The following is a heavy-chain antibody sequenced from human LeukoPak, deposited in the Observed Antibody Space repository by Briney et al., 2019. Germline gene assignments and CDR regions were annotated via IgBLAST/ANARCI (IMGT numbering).Heavy chain of an antibody. V-gene: IGHV4-30-4*08. Sequence: SQTLSLTCTVSGGSISSGDYYWSWIRQPPGKGLEWIGYIYYSGSTYYNPSLKSRVTISVDTSKNQSSLKLSSVTAADTAVYYCARDYCSSTSCRGWFDPWGQGTLVTVSS. CDR2: IYYSGST. CDR3: ARDYCSSTSCRGWFDP. J-gene: IGHJ5*02. CDR1: GGSISSGDYY. D-gene: IGHD2-2*01.